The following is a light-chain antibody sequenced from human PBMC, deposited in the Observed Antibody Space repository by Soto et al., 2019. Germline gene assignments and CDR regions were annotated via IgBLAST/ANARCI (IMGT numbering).Light chain of an antibody. CDR1: SSNIGKNA. Sequence: QLVLTQPPSVSEAPRQRVTISCSGSSSNIGKNAVNWYQQLPGKAPKLLIYDDDVLSSGVSDRFSASKSGTSASLAISGLQPEDEADYYCAAWDDSLNGQVFGGGTKLT. J-gene: IGLJ3*02. V-gene: IGLV1-36*01. CDR3: AAWDDSLNGQV. CDR2: DDD.